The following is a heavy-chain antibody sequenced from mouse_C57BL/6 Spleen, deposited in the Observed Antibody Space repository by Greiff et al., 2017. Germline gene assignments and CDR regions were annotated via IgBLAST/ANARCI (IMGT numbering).Heavy chain of an antibody. CDR2: IRSKSNNYAT. CDR3: VRHLLYDYDEGAWFAY. Sequence: GGGLVQPKGSLKLSCAASGFSFNTYAMNWVRQAPGKGLEWVARIRSKSNNYATYYADSVKDRFTISRDDSESMLYLQMNNLKTEDTAMYYCVRHLLYDYDEGAWFAYWGPGTLVTVSA. CDR1: GFSFNTYA. J-gene: IGHJ3*01. V-gene: IGHV10-1*01. D-gene: IGHD2-4*01.